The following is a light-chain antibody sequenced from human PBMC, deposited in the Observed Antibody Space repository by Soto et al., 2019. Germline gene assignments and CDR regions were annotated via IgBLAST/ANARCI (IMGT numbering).Light chain of an antibody. CDR1: QSFSSN. CDR2: GAS. CDR3: QQYNNWPRT. V-gene: IGKV3-15*01. Sequence: EIFMTQSPATLSVSPGERATVSCRASQSFSSNLAWYQQQPCQAPRLLIYGASTRATGIPARFSGSGSGTEVTLTIGSLQSEDFAVYYCQQYNNWPRTFGQGTKLESK. J-gene: IGKJ2*01.